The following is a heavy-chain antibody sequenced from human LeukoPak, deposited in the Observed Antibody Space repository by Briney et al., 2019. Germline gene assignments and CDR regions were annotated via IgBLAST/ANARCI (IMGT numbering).Heavy chain of an antibody. D-gene: IGHD3-10*01. CDR3: ATLITMVRGVIITVNWFDP. CDR1: GYTLTELS. J-gene: IGHJ5*02. Sequence: GASVKVSCKVSGYTLTELSMHWVRQAPGKGLEWMGGFDPEDGETIYAQKFQGRVTMIEDTSTDTAYMELSSLRSEDTAVYYCATLITMVRGVIITVNWFDPWGQGTLVTVSS. CDR2: FDPEDGET. V-gene: IGHV1-24*01.